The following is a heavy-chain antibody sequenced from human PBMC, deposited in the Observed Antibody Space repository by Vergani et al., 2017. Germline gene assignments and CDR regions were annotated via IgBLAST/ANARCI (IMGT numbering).Heavy chain of an antibody. CDR1: GITFSDYA. J-gene: IGHJ4*02. D-gene: IGHD3-10*01. V-gene: IGHV3-30-3*01. CDR3: AKGGPNLGSGGLDFCFHY. CDR2: ISYDGSNK. Sequence: QVQLVESGGGVVQPGRSLRLSCTVSGITFSDYAFHWVRQAPGKGLEWVAVISYDGSNKYYADSVRGRFTISRDDSKNTLYLQMNSLTTEDTAMYYCAKGGPNLGSGGLDFCFHYWGQGTRVTVSS.